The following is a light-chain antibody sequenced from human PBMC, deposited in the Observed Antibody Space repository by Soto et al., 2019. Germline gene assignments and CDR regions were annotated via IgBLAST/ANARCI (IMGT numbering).Light chain of an antibody. V-gene: IGKV1-33*01. J-gene: IGKJ2*01. CDR3: QQYDNLPRT. CDR1: QDISNY. CDR2: DAP. Sequence: DIQMTQSPSSLSASVGDRVTITCQASQDISNYLNWCQQRPRKAPKLLIYDAPNLETGVPSRFSGSASGTDFTFTISSLQPEHIATYYCQQYDNLPRTFGQGTKLEIK.